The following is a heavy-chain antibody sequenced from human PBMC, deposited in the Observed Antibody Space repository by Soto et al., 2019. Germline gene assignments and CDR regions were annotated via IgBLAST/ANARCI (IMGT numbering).Heavy chain of an antibody. CDR3: TTVYDYIWGSYRLDAFDI. CDR1: GFTFSNAW. D-gene: IGHD3-16*02. CDR2: IKSKTDGGTT. J-gene: IGHJ3*02. V-gene: IGHV3-15*01. Sequence: GGSLRLSCAASGFTFSNAWMSWVRQAPGKGLEWVGRIKSKTDGGTTDYAAPVKGRFTISRDDSKNTLYLQMNSLKTEDTAVYYCTTVYDYIWGSYRLDAFDIWGQGTMVTVSS.